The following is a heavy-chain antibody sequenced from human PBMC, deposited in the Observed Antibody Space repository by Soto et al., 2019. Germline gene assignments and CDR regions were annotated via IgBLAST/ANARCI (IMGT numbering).Heavy chain of an antibody. Sequence: SETLSLTCSIFGDSITSNYWSWIRQPPGKGLEWIGYIYYSGSTDYNPSLKSRVTISIDTSKTQFSLRLTSVTAADTAIYYCARGGDGYFPLDYSGQGTLVTVSS. CDR1: GDSITSNY. CDR2: IYYSGST. CDR3: ARGGDGYFPLDY. V-gene: IGHV4-59*01. D-gene: IGHD5-12*01. J-gene: IGHJ4*02.